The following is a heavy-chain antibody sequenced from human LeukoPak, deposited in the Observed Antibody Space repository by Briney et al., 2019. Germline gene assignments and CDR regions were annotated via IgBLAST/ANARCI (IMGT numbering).Heavy chain of an antibody. CDR3: IRALRIAVAGTQYYFDF. J-gene: IGHJ4*02. V-gene: IGHV3-49*04. Sequence: GGSLRLSCTASGFTFGDYAMSWVRQAPGKGLEWVAFIRSKTYTGTTDYAASVKGRFTISRDDSKGIAYLQMNSLKTEDTAVYYCIRALRIAVAGTQYYFDFWGQGTLVTASS. CDR1: GFTFGDYA. D-gene: IGHD6-19*01. CDR2: IRSKTYTGTT.